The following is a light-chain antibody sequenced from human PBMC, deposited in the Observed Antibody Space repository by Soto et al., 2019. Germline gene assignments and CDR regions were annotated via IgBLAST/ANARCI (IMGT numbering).Light chain of an antibody. V-gene: IGKV2D-29*01. CDR2: EVS. CDR3: LQRIEFPLT. CDR1: QRLLHSDGKTY. J-gene: IGKJ4*01. Sequence: DFVMTQTPVSRSVPPGQPASISCKSSQRLLHSDGKTYLYWYLQKPGQPPQLLIYEVSNRFSGVPDRFSGSGSGTDFTLNISRVEAEDVGVYYCLQRIEFPLTFGRGTKVDIK.